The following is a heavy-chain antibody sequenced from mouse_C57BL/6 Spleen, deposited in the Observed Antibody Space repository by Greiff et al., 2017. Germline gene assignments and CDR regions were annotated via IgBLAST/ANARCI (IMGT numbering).Heavy chain of an antibody. Sequence: EVHLVESGGGLVKPGGSLKLSCAASGFTFSSYAMSWVRQTPEKRLEWVATISDGGSYTYYPDNVKGRFTISRDNAKNNLYLQMSHLKSEDTAMYYCARDYDYDYFDYWGQGTTLTVSS. CDR1: GFTFSSYA. J-gene: IGHJ2*01. CDR3: ARDYDYDYFDY. V-gene: IGHV5-4*01. CDR2: ISDGGSYT. D-gene: IGHD2-4*01.